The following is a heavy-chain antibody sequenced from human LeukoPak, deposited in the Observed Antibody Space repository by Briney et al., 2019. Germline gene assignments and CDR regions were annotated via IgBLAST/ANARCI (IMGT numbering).Heavy chain of an antibody. CDR3: AKDKRPPIIVGALGILDY. V-gene: IGHV3-30*18. Sequence: PGGSLRLSCAASGFTFSSYGMHWVRQAPSKGLEWVAVISYDGSNKYYADSVRGRFTISRDNSKNTLYLQMNSLRAEDTAVYYCAKDKRPPIIVGALGILDYWGQGTLVTVSS. CDR2: ISYDGSNK. D-gene: IGHD1-26*01. J-gene: IGHJ4*02. CDR1: GFTFSSYG.